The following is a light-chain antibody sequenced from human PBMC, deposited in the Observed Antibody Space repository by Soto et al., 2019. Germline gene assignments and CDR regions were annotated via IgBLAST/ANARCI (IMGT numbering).Light chain of an antibody. Sequence: QSALTQPASVSGSPGQSITISCTGTSSDVGSRNLVSWYQQYPGKAPKLIIFEASKRPSGVSNRFSGSKSGSTASLTISGLQAEDEADYYCCSHAGSSNYVFGTGTQLTVL. V-gene: IGLV2-23*01. J-gene: IGLJ1*01. CDR2: EAS. CDR3: CSHAGSSNYV. CDR1: SSDVGSRNL.